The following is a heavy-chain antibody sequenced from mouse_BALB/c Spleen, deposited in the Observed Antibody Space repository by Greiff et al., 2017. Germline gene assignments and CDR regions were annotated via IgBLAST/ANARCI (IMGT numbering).Heavy chain of an antibody. D-gene: IGHD3-1*01. Sequence: EVQLVESGGGLVQPGGSRKLSCAASGFTFSSFGMHWVRQAPEKGLEWVAYISSGSSTIYYADTVKGRFTISRDNPKNTLFLQMTSLRSEDTAMYYCARSGGYGVNFDYWGQGTTLTVSS. CDR1: GFTFSSFG. CDR3: ARSGGYGVNFDY. V-gene: IGHV5-17*02. J-gene: IGHJ2*01. CDR2: ISSGSSTI.